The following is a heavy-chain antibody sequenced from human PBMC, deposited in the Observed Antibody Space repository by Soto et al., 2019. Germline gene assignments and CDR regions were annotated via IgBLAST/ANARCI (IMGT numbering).Heavy chain of an antibody. CDR1: GGSFSGYY. D-gene: IGHD6-19*01. CDR2: INHSGST. J-gene: IGHJ4*02. Sequence: SETLSLTCAVYGGSFSGYYWSWIRQPPGKGLEWIGEINHSGSTNYNPSLKSRVTISVDTSKNQFSLKLSSVTAADTAVYYCARTYSSGWYVLKYFDYWGQGTLVTVSS. CDR3: ARTYSSGWYVLKYFDY. V-gene: IGHV4-34*01.